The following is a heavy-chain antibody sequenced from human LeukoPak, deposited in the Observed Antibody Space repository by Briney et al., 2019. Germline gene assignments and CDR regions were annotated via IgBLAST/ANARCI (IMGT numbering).Heavy chain of an antibody. CDR1: GFTFSSYA. J-gene: IGHJ5*02. CDR2: ISSSSSYI. D-gene: IGHD3-22*01. CDR3: ARDSLSHYYDSSGYYYGGVWFDP. V-gene: IGHV3-21*01. Sequence: PGGSLRLSCAASGFTFSSYAMSWVRQAPGKGLEWVSSISSSSSYIYYADSVKGRFTISRDNAKNSLYLQMNSLRAVDTAVYYCARDSLSHYYDSSGYYYGGVWFDPWGQGTLVTVSS.